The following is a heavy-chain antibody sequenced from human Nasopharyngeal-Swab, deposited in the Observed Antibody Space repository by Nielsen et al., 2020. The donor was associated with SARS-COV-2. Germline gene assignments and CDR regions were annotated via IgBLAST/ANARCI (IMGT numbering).Heavy chain of an antibody. Sequence: WIRQPPGKELEWIGEIYHSGSTNYNPSLKSRVTISVDKSKNQFSLKLSSVTAADTAVYYRARVSLWFGELEDYYYGMDVWGQGTTVTVSS. J-gene: IGHJ6*02. CDR3: ARVSLWFGELEDYYYGMDV. V-gene: IGHV4-4*02. CDR2: IYHSGST. D-gene: IGHD3-10*01.